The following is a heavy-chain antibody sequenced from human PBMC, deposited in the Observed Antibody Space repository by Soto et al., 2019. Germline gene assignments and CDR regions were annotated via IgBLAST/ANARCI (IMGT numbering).Heavy chain of an antibody. Sequence: QLQLQESGSGLVKPSQTLSLTCAVSGGSISSGGSSWTWIRQPPGKGLEWIGYIYHSGSTYYNPANKSQVTRAEDRSKNQFSLKLPSVTAADTAVYYCARGGVVNFDSWRQGTLVTVSS. CDR3: ARGGVVNFDS. CDR1: GGSISSGGSS. V-gene: IGHV4-30-2*01. D-gene: IGHD3-22*01. CDR2: IYHSGST. J-gene: IGHJ4*02.